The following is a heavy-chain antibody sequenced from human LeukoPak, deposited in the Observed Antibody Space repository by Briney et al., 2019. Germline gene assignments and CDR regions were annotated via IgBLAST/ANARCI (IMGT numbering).Heavy chain of an antibody. CDR3: ARGYGDWFDP. J-gene: IGHJ5*02. CDR2: INSDGGST. V-gene: IGHV3-74*01. Sequence: GGSLRLSCAASAFTFSSYWMHWARQAPGKGLVWVSRINSDGGSTTYADSVKGRFTISRDNAKNTLYLQMNSLRAEDTAVYYCARGYGDWFDPWGQGTLVTVSS. D-gene: IGHD4-17*01. CDR1: AFTFSSYW.